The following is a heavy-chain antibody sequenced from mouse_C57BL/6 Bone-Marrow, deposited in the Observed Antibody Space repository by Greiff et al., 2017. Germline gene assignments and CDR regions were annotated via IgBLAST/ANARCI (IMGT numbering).Heavy chain of an antibody. CDR3: ARKDGYYHLFDD. V-gene: IGHV1-53*01. CDR1: GYTFTSYW. D-gene: IGHD2-3*01. Sequence: QVHVKQPGTELVKPGASVKLSCKASGYTFTSYWMHWVKPRPGQGLEWIVNINPSNGGTNYNEKFKSKATLTVDKSSSTAYMQRSSLTSEDAAVYYCARKDGYYHLFDDWGQGTTLTVSA. CDR2: INPSNGGT. J-gene: IGHJ2*01.